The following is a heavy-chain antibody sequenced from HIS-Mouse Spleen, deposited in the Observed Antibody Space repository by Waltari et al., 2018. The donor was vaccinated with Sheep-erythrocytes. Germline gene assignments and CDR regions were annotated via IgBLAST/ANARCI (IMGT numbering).Heavy chain of an antibody. CDR3: ARVASGATFDY. V-gene: IGHV3-21*01. D-gene: IGHD1-26*01. Sequence: EVQLVESGGGLVKPGGSLRLSCAASGFTFSSYSMNWVRQAPGKGLEWVSSISSSSSYIYCADSVKGRFTISRDNAKNSLYLQMNSLRAEDTAVYYCARVASGATFDYWGQGTLVTVSS. J-gene: IGHJ4*02. CDR1: GFTFSSYS. CDR2: ISSSSSYI.